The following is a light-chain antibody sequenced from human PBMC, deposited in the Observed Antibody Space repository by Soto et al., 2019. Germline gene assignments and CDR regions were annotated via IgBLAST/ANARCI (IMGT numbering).Light chain of an antibody. J-gene: IGKJ1*01. Sequence: EIVMTQSPAMLSVSPGERATLSCRASQNVDNRLAWYQQKAGQPPRLLIYGASTRATGIPARFSGSGSGTEITLTISSLQSGDFAVYYCQHFNSWPLLFGQGTKVDIK. CDR1: QNVDNR. CDR3: QHFNSWPLL. CDR2: GAS. V-gene: IGKV3-15*01.